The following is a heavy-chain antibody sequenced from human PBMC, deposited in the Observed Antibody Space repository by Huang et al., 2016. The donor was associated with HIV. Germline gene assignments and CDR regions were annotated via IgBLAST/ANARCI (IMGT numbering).Heavy chain of an antibody. CDR1: GGSIRSDNYY. CDR2: IYYSGST. D-gene: IGHD3-10*01. V-gene: IGHV4-39*01. CDR3: ARLPGSITMIRGVITDPY. J-gene: IGHJ4*02. Sequence: QLQLQESGPGLVKPSETLSLTCTVSGGSIRSDNYYWGWIRQPPGTGLAWIGSIYYSGSTYYNPSLKSRVTITVDTSKNQFSLKMRSVTAADTAVYYCARLPGSITMIRGVITDPYWGQGTLVTVSS.